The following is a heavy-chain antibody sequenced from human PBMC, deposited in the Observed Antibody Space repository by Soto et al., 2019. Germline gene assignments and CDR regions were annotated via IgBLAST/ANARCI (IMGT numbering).Heavy chain of an antibody. J-gene: IGHJ3*02. V-gene: IGHV3-7*01. D-gene: IGHD6-13*01. CDR3: ARDRAEDSSSWYAFDI. Sequence: GGSLRLSCAASGFTFSSYWMSWVRQAPGKGLEWVANIKQDGSEKYYVDSVKVRFTISRDNAKNSLYLQMNSLRAEDTAVYYCARDRAEDSSSWYAFDIWGQGTMVTVSS. CDR1: GFTFSSYW. CDR2: IKQDGSEK.